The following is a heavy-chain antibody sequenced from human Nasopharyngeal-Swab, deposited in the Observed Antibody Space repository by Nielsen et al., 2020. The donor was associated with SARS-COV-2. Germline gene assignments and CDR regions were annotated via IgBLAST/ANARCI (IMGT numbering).Heavy chain of an antibody. J-gene: IGHJ6*04. D-gene: IGHD3-3*02. CDR3: ARGGISAV. Sequence: VRQAPGKGLEWVANIKQDGSEKYYVDSVKGRFTISRDNAKNSLYLQMNSLRAEDTAVYYCARGGISAVWGKGTTVTVSS. CDR2: IKQDGSEK. V-gene: IGHV3-7*01.